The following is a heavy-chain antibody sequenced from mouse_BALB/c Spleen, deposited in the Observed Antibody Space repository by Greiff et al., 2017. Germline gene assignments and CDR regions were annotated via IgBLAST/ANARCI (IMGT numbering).Heavy chain of an antibody. CDR2: INPDSSTI. D-gene: IGHD1-2*01. CDR3: ARRTPYYGYSYFDY. J-gene: IGHJ2*01. Sequence: EVQLQESGGGLVQPGGSLKLSCAASGFDFSRYWMSWVRQAPGKGLEWIGEINPDSSTINYTPSLKDKFIISRDNAKNTLYLQMSKVRSEDTALYYCARRTPYYGYSYFDYWGQGTTLTVSS. V-gene: IGHV4-1*02. CDR1: GFDFSRYW.